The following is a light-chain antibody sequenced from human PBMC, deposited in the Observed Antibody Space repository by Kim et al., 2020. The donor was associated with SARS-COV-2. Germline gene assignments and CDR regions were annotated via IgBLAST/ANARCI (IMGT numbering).Light chain of an antibody. Sequence: SVGDRVTITCKASQDISNYLNWYQQKPGKAPKLLIYDASNLETGVPSRFSGSGYGTDFTFTISSLQPEDIATYYCQQYDNLPPLTLGGGTKVDIK. CDR2: DAS. CDR3: QQYDNLPPLT. CDR1: QDISNY. V-gene: IGKV1-33*01. J-gene: IGKJ4*01.